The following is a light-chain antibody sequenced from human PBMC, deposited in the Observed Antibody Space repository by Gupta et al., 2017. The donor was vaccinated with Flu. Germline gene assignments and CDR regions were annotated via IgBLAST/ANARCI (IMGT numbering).Light chain of an antibody. CDR3: SSYTSSDTLEGV. CDR1: SSDVGGYNY. J-gene: IGLJ3*02. CDR2: EVS. Sequence: QSALTQPASVSGSPGQSITISCTGTSSDVGGYNYVSWYQHHPGKAPKLMIYEVSYRPSGVSNRFSGSKSGNTASLTISGLQAEDEADYYCSSYTSSDTLEGVFGGGTKLTVL. V-gene: IGLV2-14*01.